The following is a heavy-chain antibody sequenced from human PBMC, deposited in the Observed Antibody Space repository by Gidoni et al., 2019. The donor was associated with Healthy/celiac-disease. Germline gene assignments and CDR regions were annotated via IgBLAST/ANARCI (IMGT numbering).Heavy chain of an antibody. D-gene: IGHD3-22*01. CDR1: GGTFSSYA. CDR2: IIPIFGTA. V-gene: IGHV1-69*01. J-gene: IGHJ5*02. Sequence: QVQLVQSGAEVKKPGSSVKVSCKASGGTFSSYAISWVRQAPGQGLEWMGGIIPIFGTANYAQKFQGRVKITADESTSTAYMELSSLRSEDTAVYYCARVHDYDSSGYRNWFDPWGQGTLVTVSS. CDR3: ARVHDYDSSGYRNWFDP.